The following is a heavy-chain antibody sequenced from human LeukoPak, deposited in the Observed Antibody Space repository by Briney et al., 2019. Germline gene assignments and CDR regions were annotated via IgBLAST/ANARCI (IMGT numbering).Heavy chain of an antibody. V-gene: IGHV3-33*01. D-gene: IGHD3-16*01. CDR3: AREFGKYYFGY. J-gene: IGHJ4*02. CDR2: IWYDGSNK. CDR1: GFTFSSYG. Sequence: GGSLRLSCAASGFTFSSYGMHWVRQAPGKGLEWLAIIWYDGSNKYYADSVKGRITISRDNSKNTLYLQMNSLRAEDTAVYYCAREFGKYYFGYWGQGTLVTVSS.